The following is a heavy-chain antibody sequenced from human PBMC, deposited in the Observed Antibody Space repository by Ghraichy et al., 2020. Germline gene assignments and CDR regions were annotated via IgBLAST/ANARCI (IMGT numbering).Heavy chain of an antibody. V-gene: IGHV4-34*01. J-gene: IGHJ4*02. CDR2: INHSGST. Sequence: SETLSLTCAVYGGSFSGYYWSWIRQSPGKGLEWIGEINHSGSTNYNPSLKSRVTISVDTSKNQFSLKLSSVTAADTAVYYCARGSIPIDYWGQGTLVTVSS. CDR1: GGSFSGYY. D-gene: IGHD2-2*02. CDR3: ARGSIPIDY.